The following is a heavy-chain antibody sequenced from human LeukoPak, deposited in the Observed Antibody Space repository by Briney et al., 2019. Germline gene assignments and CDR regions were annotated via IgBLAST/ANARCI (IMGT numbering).Heavy chain of an antibody. CDR2: IYYSGST. Sequence: SETLSLTCSVSGGSISSGGYYWSWIRQHPGKGLEWIGYIYYSGSTYYNPSLKSRVTISVDTSKNQFSLKLSSVTAADTAVYYCARHQGTQGYGMDVWGQGTTVTVPS. CDR3: ARHQGTQGYGMDV. CDR1: GGSISSGGYY. J-gene: IGHJ6*02. D-gene: IGHD1-1*01. V-gene: IGHV4-31*03.